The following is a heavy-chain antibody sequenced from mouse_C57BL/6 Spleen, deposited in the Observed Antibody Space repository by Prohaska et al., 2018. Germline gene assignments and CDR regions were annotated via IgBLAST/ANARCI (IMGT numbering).Heavy chain of an antibody. J-gene: IGHJ4*01. CDR2: INYDGSST. Sequence: EWVANINYDGSSTYYLDSLKSRFIISRDNAKNILYLQMSSLKSEDTATYYCARGGYAMDYWGQGTSVTVSS. V-gene: IGHV5-16*01. CDR3: ARGGYAMDY.